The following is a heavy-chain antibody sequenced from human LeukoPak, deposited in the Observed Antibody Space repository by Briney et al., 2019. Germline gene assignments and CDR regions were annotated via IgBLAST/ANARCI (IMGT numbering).Heavy chain of an antibody. CDR3: ATAPAWGYNNYYSYMDV. V-gene: IGHV1-8*03. CDR2: MNPNSGNT. J-gene: IGHJ6*03. Sequence: ASVTVSCKASGYTFTSYDINWVRQAPGQGLEWMGWMNPNSGNTDYAQKFQGRVTITRNTSISTAYMELSSLRSEDTAVYYCATAPAWGYNNYYSYMDVWSKGTTVTVSS. D-gene: IGHD5-24*01. CDR1: GYTFTSYD.